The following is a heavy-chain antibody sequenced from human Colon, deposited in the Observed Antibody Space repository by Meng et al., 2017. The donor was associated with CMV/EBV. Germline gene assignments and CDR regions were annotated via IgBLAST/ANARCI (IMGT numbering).Heavy chain of an antibody. D-gene: IGHD3-10*01. V-gene: IGHV3-21*04. CDR1: GFTFSSYA. CDR2: ITTTSSGT. Sequence: GGSLRLSCVASGFTFSSYAMAWVRQAPGEGLEWVSTITTTSSGTYYSDSVKGRFTISRDNAKNSLYLQLNGLRAEDTAVYYCARDGLTMVRGSDVYYYYYGMDVWGQGTTVTVSS. J-gene: IGHJ6*02. CDR3: ARDGLTMVRGSDVYYYYYGMDV.